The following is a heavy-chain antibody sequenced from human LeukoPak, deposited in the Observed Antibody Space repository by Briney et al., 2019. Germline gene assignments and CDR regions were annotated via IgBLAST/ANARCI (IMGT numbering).Heavy chain of an antibody. J-gene: IGHJ5*02. CDR1: GYSISSGYY. V-gene: IGHV4-38-2*01. Sequence: PSETLSLTCAVSGYSISSGYYWGWIRQPPGKGLEWIANIYHSGSTYYNPSLKSRITISVDTSKNQFSLKLRSVTAADTAVYYCARPLSYGSWFDPWGQGTLVTVSS. D-gene: IGHD4-17*01. CDR3: ARPLSYGSWFDP. CDR2: IYHSGST.